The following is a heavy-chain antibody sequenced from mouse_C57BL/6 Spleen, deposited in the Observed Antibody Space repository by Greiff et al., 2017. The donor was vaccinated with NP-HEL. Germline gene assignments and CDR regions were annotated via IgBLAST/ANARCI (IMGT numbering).Heavy chain of an antibody. Sequence: QVQLQQPGAELVKPGASVKMSCKASGYTFTSYWITWVKQRPGQGLEWIGDIYPGSGSTNYNEKFKSKATLTVDTSSSTAYMQLSSLTSEDSAVYYCARFHYGSSYYAMDYWGQGTSVTVSS. D-gene: IGHD1-1*01. V-gene: IGHV1-55*01. CDR3: ARFHYGSSYYAMDY. J-gene: IGHJ4*01. CDR2: IYPGSGST. CDR1: GYTFTSYW.